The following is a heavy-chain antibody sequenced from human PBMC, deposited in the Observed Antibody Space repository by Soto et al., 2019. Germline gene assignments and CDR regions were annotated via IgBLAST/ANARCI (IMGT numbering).Heavy chain of an antibody. CDR2: ISAYSGNT. J-gene: IGHJ6*02. D-gene: IGHD4-17*01. CDR1: GYTFTSYG. V-gene: IGHV1-18*04. CDR3: ARDSMTSAPSDYGDYGGYYYDGMDV. Sequence: GASVKVSCKASGYTFTSYGIRWVRQAPGQGLEWMGWISAYSGNTNYAQKLQGRVTMTTDTSTSTAYMELRSLRADDTALYYCARDSMTSAPSDYGDYGGYYYDGMDVWGQGTTVTVSS.